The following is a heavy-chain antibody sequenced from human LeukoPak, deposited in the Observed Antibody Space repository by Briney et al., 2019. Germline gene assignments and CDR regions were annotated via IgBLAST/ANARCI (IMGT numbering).Heavy chain of an antibody. CDR1: GFTFSSYA. Sequence: PGGSLRLSCAGSGFTFSSYAMSWVRQAPGKGLEWASAISDTGATTYDADSVKGRFTISRDNSKNTLYLQMNSLRAEDTAVYYCAKGSRGSYDYWGQGTLVTVSS. CDR3: AKGSRGSYDY. D-gene: IGHD1-26*01. CDR2: ISDTGATT. V-gene: IGHV3-23*01. J-gene: IGHJ4*02.